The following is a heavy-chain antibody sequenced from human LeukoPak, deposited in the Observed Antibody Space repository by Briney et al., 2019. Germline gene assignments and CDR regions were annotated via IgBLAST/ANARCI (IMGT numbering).Heavy chain of an antibody. CDR1: GGSISGYY. V-gene: IGHV4-34*01. CDR2: INHSGST. J-gene: IGHJ4*02. CDR3: AIASRRITMVRGDIIKGEDYFDY. Sequence: PSETLSLTCAVYGGSISGYYWSWIRQPPGKGLEWIGEINHSGSTNYNPSLKSRVTISVDTSKNQFSLKLSSVTAADTAVYYCAIASRRITMVRGDIIKGEDYFDYWGQGTLVTVSS. D-gene: IGHD3-10*01.